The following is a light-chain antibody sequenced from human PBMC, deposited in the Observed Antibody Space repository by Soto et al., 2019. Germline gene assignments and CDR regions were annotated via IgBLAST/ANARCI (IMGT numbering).Light chain of an antibody. CDR1: QSVSRY. J-gene: IGKJ5*01. CDR2: DAS. Sequence: EIVLTQSLSTRSLSPGERATLSCRGSQSVSRYLAWYQHKPGQAPRLLIYDASNRATGIPARFSGSGSGTDFTLTISSLEPEDFAVYYCQQRSNWPPITFGQGTRLEIK. V-gene: IGKV3-11*01. CDR3: QQRSNWPPIT.